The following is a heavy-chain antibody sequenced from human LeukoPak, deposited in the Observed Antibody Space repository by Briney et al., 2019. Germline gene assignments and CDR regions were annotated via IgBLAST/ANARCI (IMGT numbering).Heavy chain of an antibody. Sequence: GGSLRLSCAASGFIVNSNYMNWVRQAPGKGLEWVSVLYSDDTTYYADSVKGRFTISRDNSKNTLYLQMNNLRAEDTAVYYCARGGGYYAIDYWGQGTLVTVSS. V-gene: IGHV3-53*01. CDR2: LYSDDTT. CDR3: ARGGGYYAIDY. D-gene: IGHD1-26*01. J-gene: IGHJ4*02. CDR1: GFIVNSNY.